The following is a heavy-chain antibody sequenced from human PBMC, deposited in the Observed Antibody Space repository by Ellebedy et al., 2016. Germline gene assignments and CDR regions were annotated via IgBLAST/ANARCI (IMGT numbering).Heavy chain of an antibody. CDR2: IIPIFGTA. D-gene: IGHD1-7*01. Sequence: SVKVSCXASGGTFSSYAISWVRQAPGQGLEWMGGIIPIFGTANYAQKFQGRVTITADESTSTAYMELSSLRSEDTAVYYCARDEPHQIGAPERYNWNSLLFDYWGQGTLVTVSS. V-gene: IGHV1-69*13. CDR3: ARDEPHQIGAPERYNWNSLLFDY. J-gene: IGHJ4*02. CDR1: GGTFSSYA.